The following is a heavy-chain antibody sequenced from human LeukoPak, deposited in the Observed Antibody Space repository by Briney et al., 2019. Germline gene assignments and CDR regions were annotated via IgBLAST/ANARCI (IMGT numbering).Heavy chain of an antibody. CDR2: IYSGGTT. CDR1: GFPVRSRY. D-gene: IGHD3-3*01. Sequence: GGSLRLSCEVSGFPVRSRYMTWVRRPPGKGLECVAVIYSGGTTYHIDSVKGRFTISRDISKSTMYLEMNNLRVEDTATYYCASLEGGPSDGRWGQGTLVIVSS. CDR3: ASLEGGPSDGR. J-gene: IGHJ4*02. V-gene: IGHV3-53*01.